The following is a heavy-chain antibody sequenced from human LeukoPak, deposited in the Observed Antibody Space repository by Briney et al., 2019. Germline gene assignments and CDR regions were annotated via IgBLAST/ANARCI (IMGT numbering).Heavy chain of an antibody. CDR1: GYIFTYHW. D-gene: IGHD1-14*01. Sequence: GESLKISCKASGYIFTYHWIAWVRQMPGKGLEWMGIIYPGDSDTRYSPSFQGQVTISADKSISTAYLQWSSLKASDTAMYYCARASPIEPLGAFDIWGQGTMVTVSS. J-gene: IGHJ3*02. CDR2: IYPGDSDT. V-gene: IGHV5-51*01. CDR3: ARASPIEPLGAFDI.